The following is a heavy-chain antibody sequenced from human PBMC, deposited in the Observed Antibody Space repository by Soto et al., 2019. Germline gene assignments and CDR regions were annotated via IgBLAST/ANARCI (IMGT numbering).Heavy chain of an antibody. D-gene: IGHD3-16*01. J-gene: IGHJ4*02. CDR3: ATGGGVATVFMV. Sequence: GGSLRLSCAVSGFTISKGWMSWARQAPARGLEWVANINEDGSAEYYVDSVKGRFTISRDNAENSLYLQMNNLRAEDTAVYYCATGGGVATVFMVWGQGTLVTVSS. CDR1: GFTISKGW. CDR2: INEDGSAE. V-gene: IGHV3-7*01.